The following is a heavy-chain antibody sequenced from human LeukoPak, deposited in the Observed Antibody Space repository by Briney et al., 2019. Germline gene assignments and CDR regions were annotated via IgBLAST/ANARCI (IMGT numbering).Heavy chain of an antibody. CDR1: GGSISSSSYY. CDR2: IYYSGST. Sequence: PSETLSLTCTVSGGSISSSSYYWGWIRQPPGKGLEWIGYIYYSGSTNYNPSLKSRVTISVGTSKNQFSLKLSSVTAADTAVYYCAIHRQVGPGRDSAFDIWGQGTMVTVSS. D-gene: IGHD2-2*01. V-gene: IGHV4-61*05. J-gene: IGHJ3*02. CDR3: AIHRQVGPGRDSAFDI.